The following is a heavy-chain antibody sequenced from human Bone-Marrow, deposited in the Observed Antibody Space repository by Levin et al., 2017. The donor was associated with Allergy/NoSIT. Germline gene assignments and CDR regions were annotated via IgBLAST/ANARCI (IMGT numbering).Heavy chain of an antibody. D-gene: IGHD3-10*01. CDR2: IYPGDSDT. J-gene: IGHJ6*02. Sequence: RGESLKISCQGSGFTFSSYWIVWVRQMPGKGLEWLGIIYPGDSDTRYSPSFQGQVTISADKFISTAYLQWSSLRASDTAMYYCARQAHHYYASGSYYGGMDVWGQGTTVTVSS. V-gene: IGHV5-51*01. CDR3: ARQAHHYYASGSYYGGMDV. CDR1: GFTFSSYW.